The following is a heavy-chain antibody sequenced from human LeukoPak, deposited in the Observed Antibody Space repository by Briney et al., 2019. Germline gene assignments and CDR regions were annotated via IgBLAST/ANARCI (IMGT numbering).Heavy chain of an antibody. CDR3: ARVRYSSSWYYFGY. D-gene: IGHD6-13*01. CDR1: GGSISSYY. Sequence: SETLSLTCTVSGGSISSYYWSWIRQPAGKGLEWIGRIYTSGSTNYNPSLKSRVTMSVDTSKNQFSLKLSSVTAADTAVYYCARVRYSSSWYYFGYWGQGTLVTVSS. V-gene: IGHV4-4*07. CDR2: IYTSGST. J-gene: IGHJ4*02.